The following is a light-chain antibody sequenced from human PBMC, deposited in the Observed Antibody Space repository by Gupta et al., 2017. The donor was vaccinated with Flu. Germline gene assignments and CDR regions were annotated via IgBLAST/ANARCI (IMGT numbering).Light chain of an antibody. J-gene: IGKJ4*01. Sequence: DIVMTQSPLSLPVTPGEPASISCRSSQSLLHSNGYNYLDWYLQKPGQSPQLLIYLGSNRASGVPDRFSGSGSGTDFTLKISRGEAEDVGVYYCMQALQTQLTFGGGTKVEIK. V-gene: IGKV2-28*01. CDR1: QSLLHSNGYNY. CDR2: LGS. CDR3: MQALQTQLT.